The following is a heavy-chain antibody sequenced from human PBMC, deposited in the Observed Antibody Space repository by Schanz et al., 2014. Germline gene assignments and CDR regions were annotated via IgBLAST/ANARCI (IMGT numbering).Heavy chain of an antibody. Sequence: QVQLVQSGAAVTKPGASVNASCKASGYTFTSHGISWVRQAPGQGLEWLGWVSSSNGKANYTHKFQGKVTMTIDADTSTAYMELMMRRSDYKGVGDNARERSSSRDRGVISGSYYNVVDVWGQGTTVTVSS. CDR2: VSSSNGKA. CDR1: GYTFTSHG. D-gene: IGHD3-10*01. V-gene: IGHV1-18*01. J-gene: IGHJ6*02. CDR3: ARERSSSRDRGVISGSYYNVVDV.